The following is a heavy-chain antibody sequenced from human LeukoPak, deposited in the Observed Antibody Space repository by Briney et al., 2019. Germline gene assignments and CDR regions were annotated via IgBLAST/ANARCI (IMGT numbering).Heavy chain of an antibody. J-gene: IGHJ1*01. V-gene: IGHV1-46*01. Sequence: ASVKVSCKASGYTFTGYYMHWVRQAPGHGLEWMGIINPSGGSTSYAQKFQGRVTMTRDTSTSTVYMELSSLRSEDTAVYYCARPGRYYYDSSPAGYFQHWGQGTLVTVSS. CDR2: INPSGGST. CDR1: GYTFTGYY. D-gene: IGHD3-22*01. CDR3: ARPGRYYYDSSPAGYFQH.